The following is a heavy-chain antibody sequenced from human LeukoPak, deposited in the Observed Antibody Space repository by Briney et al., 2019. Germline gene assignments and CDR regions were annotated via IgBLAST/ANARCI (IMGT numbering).Heavy chain of an antibody. V-gene: IGHV1-2*02. Sequence: ASVKVSCKASGYTFTGYYMHWVRQAPGQGLEWMGWINPNSGGTNYAQKFLGRITMTRDTSISTAYMELSRLRSDDTAVYYCASATTYCGTDCYPLDAFDIWGQGTMVTVSS. CDR1: GYTFTGYY. J-gene: IGHJ3*02. D-gene: IGHD2-21*02. CDR2: INPNSGGT. CDR3: ASATTYCGTDCYPLDAFDI.